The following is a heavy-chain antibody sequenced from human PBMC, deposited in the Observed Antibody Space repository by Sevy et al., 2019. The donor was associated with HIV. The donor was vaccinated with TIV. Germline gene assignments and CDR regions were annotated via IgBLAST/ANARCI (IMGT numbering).Heavy chain of an antibody. J-gene: IGHJ3*02. Sequence: ASVKVSCKTTGYIFSDYNMHWVRQAPGQGLEWMALINPNSGVTIYAHNFRGRVSVTRDTSMSTAYMELSGLTSDETAVYYCVREDINAPRTLLSFDIWGQGTMVTVSS. CDR1: GYIFSDYN. CDR2: INPNSGVT. D-gene: IGHD3-3*01. CDR3: VREDINAPRTLLSFDI. V-gene: IGHV1-2*06.